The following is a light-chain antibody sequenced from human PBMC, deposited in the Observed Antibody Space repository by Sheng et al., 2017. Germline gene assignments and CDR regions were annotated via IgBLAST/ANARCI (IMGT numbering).Light chain of an antibody. CDR2: GKT. J-gene: IGLJ2*01. V-gene: IGLV3-19*01. CDR3: NSRDSSGDHMV. CDR1: SLQNYY. Sequence: SSDLTQDPAVSVALGQTVRITCQGDSLQNYYASWYQQKPGQAPKLVIFGKTHRPSGIPDRFSGSGSENTASLTITGAQAEDEADYYCNSRDSSGDHMVFGGGTKLTVL.